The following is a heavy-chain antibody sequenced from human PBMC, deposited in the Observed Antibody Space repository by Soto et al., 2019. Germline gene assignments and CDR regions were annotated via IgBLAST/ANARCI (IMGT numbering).Heavy chain of an antibody. J-gene: IGHJ4*02. CDR3: ARARREFGEIFVGYVY. D-gene: IGHD3-10*01. CDR2: IIPQFPTP. V-gene: IGHV1-69*01. Sequence: QVQLVQSGAEVRKPGSSVQVSCKSSGGIFRSNAISWVRQAPGQGLEWMGAIIPQFPTPYYAQKFQDRVTITADESTSTAYMALNSLRPDDTAVYFCARARREFGEIFVGYVYWGQGTLVTVSS. CDR1: GGIFRSNA.